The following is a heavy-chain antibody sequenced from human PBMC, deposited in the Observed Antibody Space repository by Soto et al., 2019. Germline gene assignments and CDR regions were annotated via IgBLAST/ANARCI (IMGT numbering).Heavy chain of an antibody. J-gene: IGHJ5*02. CDR1: GGSISSGDYY. CDR3: ARDLGCSSTSCYGGMGDNWFDP. V-gene: IGHV4-30-4*01. CDR2: IYYSGST. D-gene: IGHD2-2*01. Sequence: SETLSLTCTVSGGSISSGDYYWSWIRQPPGKGLEWIGYIYYSGSTYYNPSLKSRVTISVDTSKNQFSLKLSSVTAADTAVYYCARDLGCSSTSCYGGMGDNWFDPWGQGTLVTVSS.